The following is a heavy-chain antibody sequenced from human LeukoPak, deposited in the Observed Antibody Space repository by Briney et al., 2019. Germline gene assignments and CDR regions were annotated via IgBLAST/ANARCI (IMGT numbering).Heavy chain of an antibody. CDR1: GGSISSYY. D-gene: IGHD3-22*01. J-gene: IGHJ6*03. V-gene: IGHV4-59*01. Sequence: MSSETLSFTCTVSGGSISSYYWSWIRQPPGKGLEWIGYIYYSGSTNYNPSLKSRVTISVDTSKNQFSLKLSSVTAADTAVYYCARGDDSSGYYSYYYYYYMDVWGKGTTVTVSS. CDR3: ARGDDSSGYYSYYYYYYMDV. CDR2: IYYSGST.